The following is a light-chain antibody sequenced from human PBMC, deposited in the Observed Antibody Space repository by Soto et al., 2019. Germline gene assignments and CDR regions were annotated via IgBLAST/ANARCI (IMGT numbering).Light chain of an antibody. V-gene: IGLV4-69*01. CDR1: SGHSSYA. Sequence: QAVVTQSPSASASLGASVKLTCTLSSGHSSYAIAWHQQQPEKGPRYLMKLNSDGSHSKGDGIPDRFSGSSSGAERYLTISRLQSEDEADYYCQTWGTGTWVFGGGTKLTVL. J-gene: IGLJ3*02. CDR2: LNSDGSH. CDR3: QTWGTGTWV.